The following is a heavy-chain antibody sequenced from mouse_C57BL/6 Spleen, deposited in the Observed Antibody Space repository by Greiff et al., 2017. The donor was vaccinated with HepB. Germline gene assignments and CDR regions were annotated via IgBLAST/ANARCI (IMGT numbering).Heavy chain of an antibody. Sequence: EVKLMESGGDLVKPGGSLKLSCAASGFTFSSYGMSWVRQTPDKRLEWVATISSGGSYTYYPDSVKGRFTISRDNAKNTLYLQMSSLKSEDTAMYYCARLPYGSSYDWYFDVWGTGTTVTVSS. CDR2: ISSGGSYT. J-gene: IGHJ1*03. CDR3: ARLPYGSSYDWYFDV. CDR1: GFTFSSYG. D-gene: IGHD1-1*01. V-gene: IGHV5-6*01.